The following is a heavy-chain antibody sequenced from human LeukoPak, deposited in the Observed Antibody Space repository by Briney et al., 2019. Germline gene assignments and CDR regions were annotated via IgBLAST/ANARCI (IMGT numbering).Heavy chain of an antibody. CDR1: GFTFSSYA. V-gene: IGHV3-23*01. CDR3: AKSNFPHATGTFYYFDY. Sequence: GGFLRLSCAASGFTFSSYAMSWVRQAPGKGLEWVSGISGSGGSTYYADSVKGRITTSRDNSQNTLYLQMNSLRAEDTAIYYCAKSNFPHATGTFYYFDYWGQGTLVIVSS. D-gene: IGHD1-14*01. J-gene: IGHJ4*02. CDR2: ISGSGGST.